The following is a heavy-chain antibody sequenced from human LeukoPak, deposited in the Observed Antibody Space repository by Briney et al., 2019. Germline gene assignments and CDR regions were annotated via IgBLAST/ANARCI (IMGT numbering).Heavy chain of an antibody. CDR1: GFTFSSYG. CDR2: IWYEADNQ. CDR3: ARERDPYGDYIIDAFDI. Sequence: GGSLRLSCAASGFTFSSYGMHWVRQAPGKGLEWVAIIWYEADNQYYADSVKGRFTISRDNSNNMLYLQMNSLRVEDTAVYYCARERDPYGDYIIDAFDIWGRGTMVTVSS. D-gene: IGHD4-17*01. J-gene: IGHJ3*02. V-gene: IGHV3-33*01.